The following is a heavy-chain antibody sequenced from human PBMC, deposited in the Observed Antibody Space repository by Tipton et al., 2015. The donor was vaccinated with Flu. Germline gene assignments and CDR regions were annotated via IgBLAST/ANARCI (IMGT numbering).Heavy chain of an antibody. CDR3: ASVPAYEGWFDS. D-gene: IGHD3-3*01. V-gene: IGHV4-4*09. Sequence: TLSLTCTVSGGSIGSYYWNWIRQSPGKGLEWIGYIYNNAYTKYSPSLESRVTISVDSSKKQFSLQLRSVTAADTAVYYCASVPAYEGWFDSWGQGTLVTVSS. J-gene: IGHJ5*01. CDR2: IYNNAYT. CDR1: GGSIGSYY.